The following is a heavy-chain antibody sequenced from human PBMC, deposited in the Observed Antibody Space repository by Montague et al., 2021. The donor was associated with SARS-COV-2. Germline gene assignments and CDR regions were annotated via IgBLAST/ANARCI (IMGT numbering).Heavy chain of an antibody. D-gene: IGHD3-9*01. J-gene: IGHJ3*02. V-gene: IGHV6-1*01. CDR3: ASSGITLTGLDALDI. CDR1: GDSVSSKSVA. CDR2: TYYRTKWDS. Sequence: CAISGDSVSSKSVAWNWITHSPSRGLDWLGRTYYRTKWDSDYAEXVKRRLVITPDTSKNQVSLQLNSVIPEDTAVYFCASSGITLTGLDALDIWGQGTMVTVSS.